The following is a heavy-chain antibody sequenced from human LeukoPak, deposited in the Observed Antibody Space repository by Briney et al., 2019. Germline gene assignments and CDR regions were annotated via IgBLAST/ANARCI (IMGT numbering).Heavy chain of an antibody. J-gene: IGHJ4*02. D-gene: IGHD2-15*01. Sequence: SETLSLTCTVSGGSISNYYWSWIRQPPGKGLEWIGYIYYSGSTYYNPSLKSRVTISVDTSKNQFSLKLSSVTAADTAVYYCARGDCSGGSCYLFDYWGQGALVTVSS. CDR1: GGSISNYY. V-gene: IGHV4-59*04. CDR3: ARGDCSGGSCYLFDY. CDR2: IYYSGST.